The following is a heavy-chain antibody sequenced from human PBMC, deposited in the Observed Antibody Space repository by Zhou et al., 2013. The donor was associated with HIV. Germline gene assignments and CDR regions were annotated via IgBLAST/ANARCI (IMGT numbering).Heavy chain of an antibody. Sequence: QVQLVQSGAEVKKPGASVKVSCKASGYTFTSYDINWVRQATGQGLEWMGWMNPNSGNSGYAQKFQGRVTITRNTSISTAYMELSSLRSEDTAMYYCARETYYYDSSGYYYMDVWGKGPRSPSP. D-gene: IGHD3-22*01. CDR2: MNPNSGNS. V-gene: IGHV1-8*03. CDR1: GYTFTSYD. J-gene: IGHJ6*03. CDR3: ARETYYYDSSGYYYMDV.